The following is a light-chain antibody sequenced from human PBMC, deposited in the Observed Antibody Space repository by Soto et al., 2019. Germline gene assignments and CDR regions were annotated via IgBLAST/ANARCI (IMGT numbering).Light chain of an antibody. CDR3: QQANSFPQIT. V-gene: IGKV1-12*01. J-gene: IGKJ5*01. Sequence: DIQMTQSPSSVSASVGDRVTITCRASQGISSWLDWYQQKPGKAPKLLIYAASSLQSGVPSRFSGSASGTDFTLTISSLQPEDFATYYCQQANSFPQITFGQGTRLEIK. CDR1: QGISSW. CDR2: AAS.